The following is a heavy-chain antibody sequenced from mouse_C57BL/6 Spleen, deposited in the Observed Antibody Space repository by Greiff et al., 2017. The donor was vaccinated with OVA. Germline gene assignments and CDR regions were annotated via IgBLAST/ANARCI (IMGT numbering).Heavy chain of an antibody. D-gene: IGHD1-1*01. J-gene: IGHJ4*01. CDR2: IYPGSGST. CDR3: AASLDYYGSSYYAMDY. V-gene: IGHV1-55*01. CDR1: GYTFTSYW. Sequence: QVQLQQPGAELVKPGASVKMSCKASGYTFTSYWITWVKQRPGQGLEWIGDIYPGSGSTNYNEKFKSKATLTVDTSSSTAYMQLSSLTSEDSAVYYCAASLDYYGSSYYAMDYWGQGTSVTVAS.